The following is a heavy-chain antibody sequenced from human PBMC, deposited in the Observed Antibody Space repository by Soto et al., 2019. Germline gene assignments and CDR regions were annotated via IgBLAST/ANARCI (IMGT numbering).Heavy chain of an antibody. CDR3: AGRLLSSYYHGSGSYIGNGMDV. CDR1: GVTFSSYA. CDR2: ISGRGGST. J-gene: IGHJ6*02. Sequence: PGGSLRLAFAASGVTFSSYAMSWVRQAPGKGLEWVSAISGRGGSTYYADSVKGRFTISRDNSKNTLYMQMNSLRAEDTAVYYCAGRLLSSYYHGSGSYIGNGMDVWGQGTTVTVSS. D-gene: IGHD3-10*01. V-gene: IGHV3-23*01.